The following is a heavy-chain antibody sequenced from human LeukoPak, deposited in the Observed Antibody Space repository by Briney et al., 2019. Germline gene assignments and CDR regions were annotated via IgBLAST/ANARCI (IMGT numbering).Heavy chain of an antibody. V-gene: IGHV3-11*04. Sequence: GGSLRLSCAASGFTFSDYYINWIRQAPGKGLEWVASISSSGSAIFYADSVRGRFTISRANAKNSLFLQMNSLRAEDTAVYYCARALDVVVGPAHYDALDLWGDGKTVSVS. D-gene: IGHD2-15*01. CDR1: GFTFSDYY. CDR3: ARALDVVVGPAHYDALDL. J-gene: IGHJ3*01. CDR2: ISSSGSAI.